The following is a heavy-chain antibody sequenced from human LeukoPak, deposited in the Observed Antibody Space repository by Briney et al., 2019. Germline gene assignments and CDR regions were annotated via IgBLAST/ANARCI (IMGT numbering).Heavy chain of an antibody. Sequence: GGSLRLSCAASGFTFSSYSMNWVRQAPGKGLEWVSSISSSSSYIYYADSVKGRFTISRDNAKNSLYLQMNSLRAEDTAVYYCARVDRLAAAGKREGYFQHWGQGTLVTVSS. V-gene: IGHV3-21*01. CDR1: GFTFSSYS. D-gene: IGHD6-13*01. CDR3: ARVDRLAAAGKREGYFQH. J-gene: IGHJ1*01. CDR2: ISSSSSYI.